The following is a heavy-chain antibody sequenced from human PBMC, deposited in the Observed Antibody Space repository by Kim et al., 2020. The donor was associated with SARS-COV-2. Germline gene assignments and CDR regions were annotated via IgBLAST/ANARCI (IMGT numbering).Heavy chain of an antibody. Sequence: YYADSVKGRFTISRDNSKNTLYLQMNSLRAEDTAVYYCARLWFGELLSDYWGQGTLVTVSS. CDR3: ARLWFGELLSDY. V-gene: IGHV3-53*01. J-gene: IGHJ4*02. D-gene: IGHD3-10*01.